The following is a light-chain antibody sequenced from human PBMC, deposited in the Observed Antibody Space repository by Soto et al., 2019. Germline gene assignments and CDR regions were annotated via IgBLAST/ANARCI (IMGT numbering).Light chain of an antibody. CDR2: GNS. J-gene: IGLJ2*01. V-gene: IGLV1-40*01. CDR1: SSNIGAGYD. CDR3: QSYASSLSGSAV. Sequence: QSVLTQPPSVSGAPGQRVTISCTGSSSNIGAGYDVHWYQQLPGTAPKLLIYGNSNRPAGVPDRFSGSKSGTSASLAITGRQAEDEADYYCQSYASSLSGSAVFGGGTKLTVL.